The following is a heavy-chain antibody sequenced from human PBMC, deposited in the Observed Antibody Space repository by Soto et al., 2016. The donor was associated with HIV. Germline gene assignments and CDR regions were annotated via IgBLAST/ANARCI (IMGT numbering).Heavy chain of an antibody. CDR1: GFSFRSCA. V-gene: IGHV3-23*01. CDR2: IAHSGNSA. Sequence: EVQLLESGGGLVQPGGSLTLSCAASGFSFRSCAMNWFRQAPRKGLEWVSGIAHSGNSAHYADSVKGRFTISRDNSKNTLSLQMNTLRAEDTAIYFCAKDLHDYSANDYWGQGTLVTVSS. D-gene: IGHD3-16*01. CDR3: AKDLHDYSANDY. J-gene: IGHJ4*02.